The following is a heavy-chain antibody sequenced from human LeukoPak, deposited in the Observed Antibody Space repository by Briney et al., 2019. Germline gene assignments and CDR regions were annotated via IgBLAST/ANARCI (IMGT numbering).Heavy chain of an antibody. J-gene: IGHJ4*02. CDR3: ARDGPGVAAAGNSRFDY. CDR2: IYYSGST. CDR1: GGSVSSGSYY. D-gene: IGHD6-13*01. V-gene: IGHV4-61*01. Sequence: SETLSLTCTVSGGSVSSGSYYWSWIRQPPGKGLEWIGYIYYSGSTNYNPSLKSRVPISVDTSKNQFSLKLSSVTAADTAVYYCARDGPGVAAAGNSRFDYWGQGTLVTVSS.